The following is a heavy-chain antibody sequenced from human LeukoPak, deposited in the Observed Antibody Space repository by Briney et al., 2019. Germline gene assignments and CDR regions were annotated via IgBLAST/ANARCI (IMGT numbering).Heavy chain of an antibody. D-gene: IGHD6-19*01. CDR3: ARGQWLARFDY. Sequence: SETLSLTCTVSGVSISSYYWSWIRQPPGKGLEWIGYIYYSGSINYNPSLKSRVTISVDTSKNQFSLKLSSVTAADTAVYYCARGQWLARFDYWGQGTLVTVSS. J-gene: IGHJ4*02. V-gene: IGHV4-59*01. CDR2: IYYSGSI. CDR1: GVSISSYY.